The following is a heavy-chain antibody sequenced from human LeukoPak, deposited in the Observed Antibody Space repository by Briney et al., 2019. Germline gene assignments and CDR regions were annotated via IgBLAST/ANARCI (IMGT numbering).Heavy chain of an antibody. CDR2: INPNSGGT. V-gene: IGHV1-2*04. CDR3: ARSQTAGWFRYFDY. D-gene: IGHD6-13*01. J-gene: IGHJ4*02. CDR1: GYTFTGYY. Sequence: ASVKVSCKASGYTFTGYYMHWVRQAPGQGLEWMGWINPNSGGTNYAQKFQGWVTMTRDTSISTAYMELSRLRSDGTAVYYCARSQTAGWFRYFDYWGQGTLVTVSS.